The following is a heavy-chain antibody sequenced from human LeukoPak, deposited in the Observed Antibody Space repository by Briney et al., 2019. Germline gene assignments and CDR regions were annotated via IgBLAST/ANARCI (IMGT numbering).Heavy chain of an antibody. CDR2: INHSGST. CDR1: GGSFSGYY. Sequence: PSETLSLTCAVYGGSFSGYYWSWIRQPPGKGLEWIGEINHSGSTNYNPSLKSRVIISADTSRNQFSLLITSLTAADTAVYFCARQNGFGEEFDYWGQGTLVTVSS. CDR3: ARQNGFGEEFDY. D-gene: IGHD3-3*01. J-gene: IGHJ4*02. V-gene: IGHV4-34*01.